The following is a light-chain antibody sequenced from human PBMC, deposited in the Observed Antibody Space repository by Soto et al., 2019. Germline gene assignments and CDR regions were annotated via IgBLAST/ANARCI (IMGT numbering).Light chain of an antibody. Sequence: DLQMTQSPSSLSASVGDRVTITCKASQDISNYLNWYQQKPGKAPKLLIYDASNLETGVPSRFSGSGSGTDFTFTISSLQPEDIATYYCQQYDNLTITFGQGTRLEIK. J-gene: IGKJ5*01. CDR2: DAS. CDR3: QQYDNLTIT. V-gene: IGKV1-33*01. CDR1: QDISNY.